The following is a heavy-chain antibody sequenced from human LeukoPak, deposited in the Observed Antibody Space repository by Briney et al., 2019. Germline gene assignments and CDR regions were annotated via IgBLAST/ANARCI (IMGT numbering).Heavy chain of an antibody. CDR1: GFTFSTYT. CDR2: ICPRSTYI. CDR3: VRVSGRLERQSDLDY. V-gene: IGHV3-21*01. D-gene: IGHD1-1*01. Sequence: PGGSLRLSCAASGFTFSTYTMNWVRQAPGKGLEWVSSICPRSTYIYYGDPVKGRFTISRDNAENSLSLQMDSPRAEDTAVYYCVRVSGRLERQSDLDYWGQGTLVTVSS. J-gene: IGHJ4*02.